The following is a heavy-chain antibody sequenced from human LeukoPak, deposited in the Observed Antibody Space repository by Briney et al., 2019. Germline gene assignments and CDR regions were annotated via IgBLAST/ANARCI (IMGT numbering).Heavy chain of an antibody. D-gene: IGHD5-12*01. CDR3: ARPLSGYDYTDFDY. V-gene: IGHV1-8*01. CDR1: GYTFPSYD. Sequence: ASVKVSCKTSGYTFPSYDINWVRQATGQGLEWMGWMNPNSGNTGYAQKFQGRVTITRNTSITTAYMELSSLRSEDTAVYFCARPLSGYDYTDFDYWGQGTLVTVSS. J-gene: IGHJ4*02. CDR2: MNPNSGNT.